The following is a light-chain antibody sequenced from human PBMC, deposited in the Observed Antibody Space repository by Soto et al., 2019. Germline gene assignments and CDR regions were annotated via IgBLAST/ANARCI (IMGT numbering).Light chain of an antibody. CDR3: QHRSNWPQLA. CDR1: QSVSRF. V-gene: IGKV3-11*01. Sequence: EIVLTQSPATLSLSPGDRATLSCRASQSVSRFLAWYQQKLGQAPRLLIYDTSNRATGIPTRFSGSGSGTDFTLTISSLEPEDFAFYYCQHRSNWPQLAFGGGTKVEIK. J-gene: IGKJ4*01. CDR2: DTS.